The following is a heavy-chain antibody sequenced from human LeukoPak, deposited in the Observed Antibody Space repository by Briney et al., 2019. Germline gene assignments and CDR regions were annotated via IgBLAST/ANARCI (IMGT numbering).Heavy chain of an antibody. CDR1: GYTFTSYY. CDR2: MNPNSGNT. J-gene: IGHJ4*02. V-gene: IGHV1-8*03. CDR3: ARARVTGDRPPTFDY. D-gene: IGHD7-27*01. Sequence: GASVKVSCKASGYTFTSYYMHWVRQAPGQGLEWMGWMNPNSGNTGYAQKFQGRVTITRNTSISTAYMELSSLRSEDTAVYYCARARVTGDRPPTFDYWGQGTLVTVSS.